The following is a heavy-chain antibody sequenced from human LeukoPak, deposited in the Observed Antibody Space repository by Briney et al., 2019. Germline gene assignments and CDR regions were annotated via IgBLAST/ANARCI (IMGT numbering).Heavy chain of an antibody. V-gene: IGHV3-74*01. CDR2: INSDGSST. D-gene: IGHD3-22*01. CDR1: GFTFSNHW. J-gene: IGHJ4*02. Sequence: PGGSLRLSCAASGFTFSNHWMHWVRQAPGKGLVWVSRINSDGSSTSYAESVKGRFTISRDNAKNTLYLQMNSLRAEDTAVYFCARRESGGYLNYWGQGTLVTVSS. CDR3: ARRESGGYLNY.